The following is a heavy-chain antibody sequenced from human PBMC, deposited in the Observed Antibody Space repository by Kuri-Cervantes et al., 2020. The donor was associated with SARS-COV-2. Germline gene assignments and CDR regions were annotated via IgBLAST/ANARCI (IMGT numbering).Heavy chain of an antibody. CDR1: GFTFSSYD. V-gene: IGHV3-13*01. D-gene: IGHD1-26*01. Sequence: LSLTCAASGFTFSSYDMHWVRQATGKGLEWVSAIGTAGDTYYPGSVKGRFTISRENAKNSLYLQMNSLRAGDTAVYYCARGGSGSYPSPYYFDYWGQGTLITVSS. J-gene: IGHJ4*02. CDR3: ARGGSGSYPSPYYFDY. CDR2: IGTAGDT.